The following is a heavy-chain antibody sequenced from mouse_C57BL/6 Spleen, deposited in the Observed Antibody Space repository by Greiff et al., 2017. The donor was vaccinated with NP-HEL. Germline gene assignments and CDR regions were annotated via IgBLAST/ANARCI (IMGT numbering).Heavy chain of an antibody. J-gene: IGHJ2*01. CDR3: AREDGYYGY. Sequence: EVQLMESGGGLVKPGGSLKLSCAASGFTFSSYAMSWVRQTPEKRLEWVATISDGGSYTYYPDNVKGRFTISRDNAKNNLYLQMSHLKSEDTAMYYCAREDGYYGYWGQGTTLTVSS. D-gene: IGHD2-3*01. V-gene: IGHV5-4*01. CDR2: ISDGGSYT. CDR1: GFTFSSYA.